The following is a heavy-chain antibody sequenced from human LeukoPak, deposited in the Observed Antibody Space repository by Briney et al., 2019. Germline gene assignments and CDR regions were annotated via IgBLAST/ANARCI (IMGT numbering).Heavy chain of an antibody. D-gene: IGHD3-10*01. Sequence: GGSLRLSCAASGFTFSSYSMTWVRQAPGKGLEWVSYINSGGGTIYYADSVKGRFTISRDNARNSLSLQMNSLRDEDTAVYYCARATNSGSGLTRNFDCWGQGTLVTVSS. CDR2: INSGGGTI. CDR1: GFTFSSYS. CDR3: ARATNSGSGLTRNFDC. V-gene: IGHV3-48*02. J-gene: IGHJ4*02.